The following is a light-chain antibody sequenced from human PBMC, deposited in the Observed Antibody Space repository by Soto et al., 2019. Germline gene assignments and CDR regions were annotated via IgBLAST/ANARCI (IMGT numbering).Light chain of an antibody. CDR1: SSNIGSNT. J-gene: IGLJ1*01. Sequence: QSVLTQPPSASGIPGQRVTISCSGSSSNIGSNTVNWYQQLPGTAPKLLIYSNNQPPSGVPDRFSGSKSGTSASLAISGLQSEDEADYYCAAWDDSLNGYVFGTGTKVTVL. CDR3: AAWDDSLNGYV. CDR2: SNN. V-gene: IGLV1-44*01.